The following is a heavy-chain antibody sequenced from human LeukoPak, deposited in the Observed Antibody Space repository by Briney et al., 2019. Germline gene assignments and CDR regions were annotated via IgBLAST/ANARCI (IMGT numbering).Heavy chain of an antibody. CDR3: AKDRFGEYHPFDY. CDR2: ISYDVSNK. CDR1: GFTFSTYG. Sequence: PGRSLRLSCAASGFTFSTYGMHWVRQAPGKGLEWVAVISYDVSNKYYGDSVKGRFTISRDNSKSTLHLQMNSLRPEDTAVYYCAKDRFGEYHPFDYWGQGTRVTVSS. D-gene: IGHD3-10*01. J-gene: IGHJ4*02. V-gene: IGHV3-30*18.